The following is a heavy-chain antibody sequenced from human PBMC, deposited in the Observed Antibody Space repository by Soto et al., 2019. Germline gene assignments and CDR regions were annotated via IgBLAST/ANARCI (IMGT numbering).Heavy chain of an antibody. J-gene: IGHJ4*02. CDR3: ATSWSYSRSYFDK. D-gene: IGHD1-26*01. Sequence: QVQLVESGGGVVQPGRSLRLSCAASGFTFSTYALHWVRQAPGKGLEWVAVISYDENSKDYADSVKGRFTISRDNSKSTLYLQMNSLRREDTAVYYWATSWSYSRSYFDKWGQGTLVSVSS. CDR1: GFTFSTYA. V-gene: IGHV3-30-3*01. CDR2: ISYDENSK.